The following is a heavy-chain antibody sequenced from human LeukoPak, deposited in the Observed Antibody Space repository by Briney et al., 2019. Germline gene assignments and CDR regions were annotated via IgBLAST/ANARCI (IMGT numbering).Heavy chain of an antibody. CDR2: IYYSGST. Sequence: SETLSLTCTVSGGSISSSSYYWGWIRQPPGKGLEWIGSIYYSGSTYYNPSLKSRVTISVDTSKNQFSLKLSSVTAADTAMYYCARGEDDSGSDPRYFDYWGQGSLVTVSS. V-gene: IGHV4-39*07. J-gene: IGHJ4*02. CDR3: ARGEDDSGSDPRYFDY. D-gene: IGHD5-12*01. CDR1: GGSISSSSYY.